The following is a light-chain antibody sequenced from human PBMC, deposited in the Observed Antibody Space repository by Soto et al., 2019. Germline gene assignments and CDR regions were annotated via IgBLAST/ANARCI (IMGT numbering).Light chain of an antibody. Sequence: DIQMTQSPSSLSASVGDRVTITCQASHDISNYLNWYQHKPGKASKLLIYGAANLETGVPSRFSGSGSGTDFNFTISSLQPEDIATYYCQYCDYLPLFGPGTTVDLK. CDR2: GAA. CDR3: QYCDYLPL. V-gene: IGKV1-33*01. CDR1: HDISNY. J-gene: IGKJ3*01.